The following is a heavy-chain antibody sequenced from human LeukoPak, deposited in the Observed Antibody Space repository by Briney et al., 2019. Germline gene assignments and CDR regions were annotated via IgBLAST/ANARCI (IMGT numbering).Heavy chain of an antibody. J-gene: IGHJ5*02. D-gene: IGHD5/OR15-5a*01. V-gene: IGHV4-59*08. Sequence: SVTLSLTCSVSGASINSHWWSWIRQPPGRGLEWIAYIHHSGETNYNPSLKSRVTISLDTSKNQVSLMLTSVTAADTAVYFCATHVLFDSNHYSPRFAPWGQGTLVTVSS. CDR2: IHHSGET. CDR1: GASINSHW. CDR3: ATHVLFDSNHYSPRFAP.